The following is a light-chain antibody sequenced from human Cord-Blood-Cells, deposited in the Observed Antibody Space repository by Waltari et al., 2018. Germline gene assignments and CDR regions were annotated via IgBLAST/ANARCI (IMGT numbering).Light chain of an antibody. CDR1: QSISSW. Sequence: QMTQYHSTLPASGGDRLTMTCRASQSISSWLAWYQQKPGKAPKLLIYDASSLESGVPSRFSGSGSGTEFTLTISSLQPDDFATYYCQQYNSYSPYTFGQGTKLEIK. CDR3: QQYNSYSPYT. V-gene: IGKV1-5*01. CDR2: DAS. J-gene: IGKJ2*01.